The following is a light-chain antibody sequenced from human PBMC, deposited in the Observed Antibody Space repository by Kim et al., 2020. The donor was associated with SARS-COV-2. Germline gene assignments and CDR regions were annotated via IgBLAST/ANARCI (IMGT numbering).Light chain of an antibody. CDR2: SNN. V-gene: IGLV1-47*02. CDR3: ATWNDSLSGRV. Sequence: RVTITCPGSSTNIGSNYVNWYQHLPGTTHKFLINSNNQRPSGVPDRFSGSKTGTSATLAISGLRPEDEAYYYGATWNDSLSGRVFGGGTQLTVL. J-gene: IGLJ3*02. CDR1: STNIGSNY.